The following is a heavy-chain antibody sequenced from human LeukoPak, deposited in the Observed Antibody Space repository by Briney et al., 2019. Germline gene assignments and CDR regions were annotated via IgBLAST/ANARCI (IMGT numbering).Heavy chain of an antibody. CDR3: ALTGY. CDR2: ISANGVST. V-gene: IGHV3-23*01. D-gene: IGHD4/OR15-4a*01. CDR1: GFTFNIYD. Sequence: GGSLRLSCAASGFTFNIYDMTWVRQAPGKGLEWVSRISANGVSTYYTDSVEGRFTISRDNSKNTLYMHMNSLRVEDTAVYYCALTGYWGQGTLVTVSS. J-gene: IGHJ4*02.